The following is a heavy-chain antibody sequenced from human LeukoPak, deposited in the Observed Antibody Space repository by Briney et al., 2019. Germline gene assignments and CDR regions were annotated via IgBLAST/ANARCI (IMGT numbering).Heavy chain of an antibody. Sequence: PSETPSLTCAVYGGSFSGYYWSWIRQPPGKGLEWIGEINHSGSTNYNPSLKSRVTISVDTSKNQFSLKLSSVTAADTAVYYCARGGYLGYGSGSYVHGWDVWGKGTTVTISS. CDR1: GGSFSGYY. CDR3: ARGGYLGYGSGSYVHGWDV. J-gene: IGHJ6*04. CDR2: INHSGST. D-gene: IGHD3-10*01. V-gene: IGHV4-34*01.